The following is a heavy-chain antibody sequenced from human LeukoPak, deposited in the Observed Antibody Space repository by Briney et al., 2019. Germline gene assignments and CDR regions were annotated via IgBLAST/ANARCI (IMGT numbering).Heavy chain of an antibody. V-gene: IGHV4-30-2*01. CDR1: GGSIGSGGYS. CDR3: ARDHGLAAFDI. CDR2: IYHSGST. Sequence: SETLSLTCAVSGGSIGSGGYSWSWVRQPPGEGLEWIGYIYHSGSTYYNPSLKSRVTISVDRSKNQFSLKLSSVTAADTAVYYCARDHGLAAFDIWGQGTMVTVSS. J-gene: IGHJ3*02.